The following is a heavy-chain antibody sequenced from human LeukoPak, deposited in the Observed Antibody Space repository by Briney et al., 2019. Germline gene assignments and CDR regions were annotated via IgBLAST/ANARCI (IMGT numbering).Heavy chain of an antibody. Sequence: SVKVSCKASGGTFSSYAISWVRQAPGQGLEWMGRIIPILGIANYAQKFQGRVTITADKSTSAAYMELSSLRSEDTAVYYCAMTYYYDSSGYYYHYWGQGTLVTVSS. CDR1: GGTFSSYA. J-gene: IGHJ4*02. CDR2: IIPILGIA. CDR3: AMTYYYDSSGYYYHY. D-gene: IGHD3-22*01. V-gene: IGHV1-69*04.